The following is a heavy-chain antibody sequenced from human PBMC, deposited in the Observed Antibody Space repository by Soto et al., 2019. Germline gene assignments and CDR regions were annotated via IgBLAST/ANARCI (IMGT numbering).Heavy chain of an antibody. CDR1: GGTFSSYA. CDR3: AQGPSAAAGTGNYYYYGMDV. Sequence: ASVKVSCNASGGTFSSYAISLVRQAPGQGLEWMGGIIPIFGTANYAQKFQGRVTITADESTSTAYMELSSLRSEDTAVYYCAQGPSAAAGTGNYYYYGMDVWGQGTTVTVSS. V-gene: IGHV1-69*13. J-gene: IGHJ6*02. CDR2: IIPIFGTA. D-gene: IGHD6-13*01.